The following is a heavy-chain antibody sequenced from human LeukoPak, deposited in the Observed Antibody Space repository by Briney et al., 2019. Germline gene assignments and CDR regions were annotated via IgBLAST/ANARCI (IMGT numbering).Heavy chain of an antibody. J-gene: IGHJ4*02. D-gene: IGHD3-22*01. CDR3: AREAYYYDSSGYYPLDY. CDR2: IIPIFGTA. CDR1: GGTFSSYA. V-gene: IGHV1-69*13. Sequence: SVKVSCKASGGTFSSYAISWVRQAPGQGLEWMGGIIPIFGTANYAQKFQGRVTITADESTSTAYMELSSLRSDDTAVYYCAREAYYYDSSGYYPLDYWGQGTLVTVSS.